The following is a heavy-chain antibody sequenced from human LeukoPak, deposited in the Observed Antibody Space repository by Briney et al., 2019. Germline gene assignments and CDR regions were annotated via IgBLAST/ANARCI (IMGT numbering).Heavy chain of an antibody. CDR3: ARFFPQKWELPGKWFAP. CDR1: GYTFTNYA. Sequence: ASVKVSCKASGYTFTNYAMNWVRQAPGQGLEWMGWISTYNGHTNYAQKVQDRVTMTRDTSTSTVYMELRSLRYDDTAVYYCARFFPQKWELPGKWFAPWGQGTLVTVSS. CDR2: ISTYNGHT. V-gene: IGHV1-18*01. D-gene: IGHD1-26*01. J-gene: IGHJ5*02.